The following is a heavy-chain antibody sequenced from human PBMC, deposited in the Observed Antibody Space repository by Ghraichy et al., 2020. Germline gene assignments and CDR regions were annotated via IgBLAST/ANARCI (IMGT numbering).Heavy chain of an antibody. CDR1: GFTFSSYA. V-gene: IGHV3-23*01. J-gene: IGHJ4*02. D-gene: IGHD3-10*01. Sequence: GSLRLSCAASGFTFSSYAMSWVRQAPGKGLEWVSAISGSGGSTYYADSVKGRFTISRDNSKNTLYLQMNSLRAEDTAVYYCAKVLWFGELWRGYFDYWGQGTLVTVSS. CDR3: AKVLWFGELWRGYFDY. CDR2: ISGSGGST.